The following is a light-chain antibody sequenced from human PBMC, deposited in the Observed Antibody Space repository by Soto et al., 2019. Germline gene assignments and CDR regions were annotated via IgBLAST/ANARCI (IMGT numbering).Light chain of an antibody. Sequence: EIVMTQFPATLCVSTGERVTLSWRASQSVSSYLAWYQQKPGQAPRLLIYDASSRATGIPVRFSGSGSGTEFTLTISSLQSEDFGVYYCQQNKDWPGTFGQGTKVDIK. CDR3: QQNKDWPGT. J-gene: IGKJ1*01. V-gene: IGKV3-15*01. CDR2: DAS. CDR1: QSVSSY.